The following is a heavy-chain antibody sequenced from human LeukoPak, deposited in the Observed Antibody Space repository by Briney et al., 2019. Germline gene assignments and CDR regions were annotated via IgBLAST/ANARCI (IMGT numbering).Heavy chain of an antibody. D-gene: IGHD2-15*01. CDR2: ISYDGSNK. CDR3: AREAVLGIGGFGY. V-gene: IGHV3-30-3*01. CDR1: GFTFSSYA. Sequence: GRSLRLSCAASGFTFSSYAMHWVRQAPGKGLEWVAVISYDGSNKYYADSVKGRFTISRDNSKNTLYLQMNSLRAEDTAVYYCAREAVLGIGGFGYWGQGTPVTVSS. J-gene: IGHJ4*02.